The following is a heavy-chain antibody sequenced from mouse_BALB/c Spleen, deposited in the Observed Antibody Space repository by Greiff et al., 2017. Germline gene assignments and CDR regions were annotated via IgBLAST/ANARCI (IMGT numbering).Heavy chain of an antibody. CDR1: GFSLSTSGMG. Sequence: QVTLKVSGPGILQPSQTLSLTCSFSGFSLSTSGMGVSWIRQPSGKGLEWLAHIYWDDDKRYNPSLKSRLTISKDTSRNQVFLKITSVDTADTATYYCARSGSYWYFDVWGAGTTVTVSS. V-gene: IGHV8-12*01. CDR2: IYWDDDK. J-gene: IGHJ1*01. D-gene: IGHD1-1*01. CDR3: ARSGSYWYFDV.